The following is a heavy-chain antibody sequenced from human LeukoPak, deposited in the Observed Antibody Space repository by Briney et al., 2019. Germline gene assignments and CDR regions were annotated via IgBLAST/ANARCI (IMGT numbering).Heavy chain of an antibody. CDR3: ARGDVLLSY. CDR1: GYTFTSYY. D-gene: IGHD3-10*01. Sequence: VSVKVSCKASGYTFTSYYMNWVRQAPGQGLEWMGWINPNSGSTNYAQKFQGRVTMTRDTSISTAYMELSRLRSDDTAVYYCARGDVLLSYWGQGTLVTVSS. V-gene: IGHV1-2*02. J-gene: IGHJ4*02. CDR2: INPNSGST.